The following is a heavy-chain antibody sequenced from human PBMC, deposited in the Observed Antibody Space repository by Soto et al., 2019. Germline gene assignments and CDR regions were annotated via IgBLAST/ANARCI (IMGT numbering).Heavy chain of an antibody. CDR1: GFTFDDYA. CDR3: AKDKRPVPTGFLDV. J-gene: IGHJ6*04. D-gene: IGHD2-2*01. V-gene: IGHV3-9*01. CDR2: ISWNSGSI. Sequence: GGSLRLSCAASGFTFDDYAMHWVRQAPGKGLEWVSGISWNSGSIGYADSVKGRFTISRDSAKNSLYLQMNSLRAEDTALYYCAKDKRPVPTGFLDVWGKGTTVTVAS.